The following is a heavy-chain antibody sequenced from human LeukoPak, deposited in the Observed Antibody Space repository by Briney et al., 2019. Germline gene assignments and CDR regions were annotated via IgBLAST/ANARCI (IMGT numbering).Heavy chain of an antibody. J-gene: IGHJ4*02. D-gene: IGHD2-15*01. CDR2: IYTSGST. V-gene: IGHV4-61*02. Sequence: SETLSLTCTVSGGSISSGIYYWSWIRQPAGKGLEWIGRIYTSGSTNYNPSLKSRITISVDTSKNQFSLKLSSATAADTAVYYCARNSCPSGSCYDNRGYFDYWGQGTLVTVSS. CDR3: ARNSCPSGSCYDNRGYFDY. CDR1: GGSISSGIYY.